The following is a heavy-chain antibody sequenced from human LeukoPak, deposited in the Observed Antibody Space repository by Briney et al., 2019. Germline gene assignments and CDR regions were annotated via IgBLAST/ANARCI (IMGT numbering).Heavy chain of an antibody. CDR2: IIPIFGTA. CDR3: ARDLAMVRGAAV. J-gene: IGHJ6*04. CDR1: GGTFSSYA. D-gene: IGHD3-10*01. V-gene: IGHV1-69*05. Sequence: SVKVSCKASGGTFSSYAISWVRQAPGQGLEWMGGIIPIFGTANYAQKFQGRVTITTDESTSTAYMELSSLRSEDTAVYYCARDLAMVRGAAVWGKGTTVTVSS.